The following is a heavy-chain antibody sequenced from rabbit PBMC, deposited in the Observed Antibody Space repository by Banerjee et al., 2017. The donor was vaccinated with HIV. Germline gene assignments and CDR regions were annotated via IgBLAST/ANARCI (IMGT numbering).Heavy chain of an antibody. D-gene: IGHD8-1*01. Sequence: QEQLEESGGDLVKPEGSLTLTCTASGFSFSSYWMYWVRQAPGKGLELIACIYTGSSGSTYYASWAKGRFTISKTSSTTVTLQMTSLTAADTATYFCARGSFYIGFNLWGQGTLVTVS. CDR1: GFSFSSYW. CDR2: IYTGSSGST. CDR3: ARGSFYIGFNL. J-gene: IGHJ4*01. V-gene: IGHV1S45*01.